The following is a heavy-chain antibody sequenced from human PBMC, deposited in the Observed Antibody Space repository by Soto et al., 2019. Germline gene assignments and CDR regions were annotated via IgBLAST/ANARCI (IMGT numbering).Heavy chain of an antibody. CDR1: GFTFSSYW. Sequence: EVQLVESGGGLVQPGGSLRLSCAASGFTFSSYWMSWVRQAPGKGLEWVANIKQDGSEKYYVDSVKGRFTISRDNAKNSLYLQMNSLRAEDTAVYYCAKNRSPSSSSYYYGMDVWGQGTTVTVSS. V-gene: IGHV3-7*01. CDR3: AKNRSPSSSSYYYGMDV. CDR2: IKQDGSEK. D-gene: IGHD6-6*01. J-gene: IGHJ6*02.